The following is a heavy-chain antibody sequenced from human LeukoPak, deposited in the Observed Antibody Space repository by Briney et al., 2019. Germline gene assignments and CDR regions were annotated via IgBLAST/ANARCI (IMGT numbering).Heavy chain of an antibody. CDR1: GGSISSGGYY. CDR3: ASGVVVPSAFMDV. V-gene: IGHV4-61*08. Sequence: PSETLSLTCTVSGGSISSGGYYWSWIRQPPGKGLEWIGYIYHSGSTNYNPSLKSRVTISLDTSKNQFSLQLTSVTSADTAVYYCASGVVVPSAFMDVWGKGTTVTVSS. D-gene: IGHD2-2*01. CDR2: IYHSGST. J-gene: IGHJ6*03.